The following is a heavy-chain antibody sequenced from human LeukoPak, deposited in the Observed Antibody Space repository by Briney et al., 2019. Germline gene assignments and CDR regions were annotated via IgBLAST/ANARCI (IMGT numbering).Heavy chain of an antibody. D-gene: IGHD6-13*01. J-gene: IGHJ4*02. Sequence: KLRETLSLTCTVSGGSISSSSYYWGWIRQPPGKGLAWIGSIYYSGSTYYNPSLKSRVTISVDTSKNQFSLKLSSVTAADTAVYYCARTIAAAGTFVPPGSFDYWGQGTLVTVSS. CDR2: IYYSGST. CDR1: GGSISSSSYY. CDR3: ARTIAAAGTFVPPGSFDY. V-gene: IGHV4-39*01.